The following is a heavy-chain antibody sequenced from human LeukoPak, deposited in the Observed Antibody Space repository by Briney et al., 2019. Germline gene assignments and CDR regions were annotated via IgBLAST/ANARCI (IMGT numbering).Heavy chain of an antibody. J-gene: IGHJ3*02. CDR2: IYTSGST. D-gene: IGHD6-6*01. Sequence: GRIYTSGSTNYNPSLKSRATISVDTSKNQFSLKLSSVTAADTAVYYCASHYSSSSEGAFDIWGQGTMVTVSS. CDR3: ASHYSSSSEGAFDI. V-gene: IGHV4-4*07.